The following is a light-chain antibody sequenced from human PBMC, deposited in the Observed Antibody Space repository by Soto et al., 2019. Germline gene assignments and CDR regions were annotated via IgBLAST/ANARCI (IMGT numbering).Light chain of an antibody. V-gene: IGLV2-14*03. CDR1: SSDVGGYNS. Sequence: QSVLTQPASVSGSPGQSITISCTGTSSDVGGYNSVSWYQHHPGKAPKLMIYDVINRPSGVSTRFSGSKSGNTASLTISGLQAEDEADYYCSSYTSSSTLVFGGGTKLTVL. CDR3: SSYTSSSTLV. J-gene: IGLJ2*01. CDR2: DVI.